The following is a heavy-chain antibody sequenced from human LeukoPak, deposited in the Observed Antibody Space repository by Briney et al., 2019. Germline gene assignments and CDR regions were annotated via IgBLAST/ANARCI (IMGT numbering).Heavy chain of an antibody. CDR1: GFTFSSYG. Sequence: PGGSLRRSCAASGFTFSSYGSHWVRQAPGRGLEWMAFIRYDGSNKYYADSVKGRFTISRDNSKNTLYLQMNSLRPDDTAVYYCAKDLGPVALNGGDYWGQGTLVTVSS. D-gene: IGHD6-19*01. CDR2: IRYDGSNK. V-gene: IGHV3-30*02. CDR3: AKDLGPVALNGGDY. J-gene: IGHJ4*02.